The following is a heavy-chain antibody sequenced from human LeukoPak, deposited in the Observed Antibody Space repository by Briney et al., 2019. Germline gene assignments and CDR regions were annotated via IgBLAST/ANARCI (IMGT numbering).Heavy chain of an antibody. CDR1: GFTFSSHD. CDR3: AKDGHARYHYFNMDV. J-gene: IGHJ6*03. CDR2: ISASGGAT. V-gene: IGHV3-23*01. Sequence: GRSLRLSCAVSGFTFSSHDMSWVRQAPGKGLEWVSCISASGGATWYGDSVQGRFTISRDNSKNTVFLQMNDLRADDTAIYYCAKDGHARYHYFNMDVWGKGTMVTVSS. D-gene: IGHD2-8*01.